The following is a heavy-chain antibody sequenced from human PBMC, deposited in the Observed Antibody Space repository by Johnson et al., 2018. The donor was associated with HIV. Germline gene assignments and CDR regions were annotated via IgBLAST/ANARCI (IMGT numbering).Heavy chain of an antibody. Sequence: VQLVEPGGGLVQPGGSLRLSCAASGFTFRSYWMSWVRQAPGNGLECVAHIKQAGSEKYYVDSVKGRFTISRDNSKNTLYLHMNSLRAEDTAVYYCARDQSNGWNRGAFDIWGQGTVVTVSS. CDR1: GFTFRSYW. CDR2: IKQAGSEK. V-gene: IGHV3-7*01. D-gene: IGHD6-19*01. J-gene: IGHJ3*02. CDR3: ARDQSNGWNRGAFDI.